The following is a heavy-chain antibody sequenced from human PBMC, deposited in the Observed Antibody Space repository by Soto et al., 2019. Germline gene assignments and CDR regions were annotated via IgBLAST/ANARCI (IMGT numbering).Heavy chain of an antibody. J-gene: IGHJ4*02. CDR1: GFIFSDHN. CDR3: AKDRSNSWSFDY. Sequence: GGSLRLSCAASGFIFSDHNMHWVRQAPGKGLEWVAVISYDGTNKYYADSVKGRFTISRDNSGNTLSVQMNSLGAGDTAVYYCAKDRSNSWSFDYWGQGTLVTVSS. V-gene: IGHV3-30*18. CDR2: ISYDGTNK. D-gene: IGHD6-13*01.